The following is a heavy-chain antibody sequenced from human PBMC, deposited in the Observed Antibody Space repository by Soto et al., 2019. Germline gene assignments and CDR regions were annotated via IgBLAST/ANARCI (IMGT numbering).Heavy chain of an antibody. CDR3: AKDLYSNYGDAFDI. CDR2: ISWNSDNI. V-gene: IGHV3-9*01. Sequence: GGSLRLSCAASGFTFDDYAMHWVRQAPGKGLEWVSGISWNSDNIGYADSVKGRFTISRDNVKNSLYLQVNSLRAEDTALYYCAKDLYSNYGDAFDIWGQGTMVTVSS. D-gene: IGHD4-4*01. J-gene: IGHJ3*02. CDR1: GFTFDDYA.